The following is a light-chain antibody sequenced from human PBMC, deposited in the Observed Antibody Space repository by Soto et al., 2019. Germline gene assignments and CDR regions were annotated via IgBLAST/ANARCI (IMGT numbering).Light chain of an antibody. Sequence: DIQMTQSPSSQSASVGDIVTITCRASQTINTYLNWYQQKPGKAPKLLIHAASTLQDGVPSRFSGSGSGTDFTLTITNVQPEDFATYYCKQRYNSPPCTFGQGTNLEI. CDR3: KQRYNSPPCT. CDR2: AAS. J-gene: IGKJ2*02. V-gene: IGKV1-39*01. CDR1: QTINTY.